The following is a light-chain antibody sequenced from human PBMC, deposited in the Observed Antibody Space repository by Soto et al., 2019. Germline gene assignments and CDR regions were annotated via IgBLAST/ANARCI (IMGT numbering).Light chain of an antibody. Sequence: EIVLTQSPATLSLSPGDRATLFCSASQSVSNYLVWYQQKPGQAPRLLIYDVSTRATGIPARFSGSGSGTDFTLTISSLEPEDFAVYYCQHRIDWPLTFGGGTK. CDR3: QHRIDWPLT. V-gene: IGKV3-11*01. CDR1: QSVSNY. J-gene: IGKJ4*01. CDR2: DVS.